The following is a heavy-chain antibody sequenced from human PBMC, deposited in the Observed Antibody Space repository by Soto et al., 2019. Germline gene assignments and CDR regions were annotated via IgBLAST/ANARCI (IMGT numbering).Heavy chain of an antibody. Sequence: QVQLVQSGAEVKKPGSSVKVSCKASGGTFSSYAISWVRQAPGQGLEWMGGIIPIFGTANYAQKFQGRVTITADKSTSTAYMGLSSLGSEDTAVYYCAREPYYDFWSPSVNELFGMDVWGQGTTVTVSS. V-gene: IGHV1-69*06. CDR2: IIPIFGTA. D-gene: IGHD3-3*01. J-gene: IGHJ6*02. CDR3: AREPYYDFWSPSVNELFGMDV. CDR1: GGTFSSYA.